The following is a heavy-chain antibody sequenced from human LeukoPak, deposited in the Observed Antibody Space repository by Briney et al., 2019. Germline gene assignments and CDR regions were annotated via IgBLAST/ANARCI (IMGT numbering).Heavy chain of an antibody. CDR3: VRGQYAEYFQY. J-gene: IGHJ1*01. CDR1: GYTFTGYY. D-gene: IGHD4-11*01. Sequence: ASVKVSCKASGYTFTGYYMHWVRQAPGQGLEWMGWINPNSGGTNYVQKFQGRVTMTRDTSISTAYMELSWLRSDDTAVYYCVRGQYAEYFQYWGQGTLVSVSS. V-gene: IGHV1-2*02. CDR2: INPNSGGT.